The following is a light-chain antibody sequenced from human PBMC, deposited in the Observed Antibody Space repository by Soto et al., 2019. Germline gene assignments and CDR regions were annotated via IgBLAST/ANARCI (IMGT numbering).Light chain of an antibody. CDR1: RPVVRQ. Sequence: IVLKQSPGTPSLSPGERVSLSCRASRPVVRQYIAWYHQKPGQAPRLLIYGASTRATGIPARFSGSGSGTEFTLTISSLQSEDFAVYYCQQYNNWPPWTFGQGTKVDIK. V-gene: IGKV3-15*01. CDR2: GAS. CDR3: QQYNNWPPWT. J-gene: IGKJ1*01.